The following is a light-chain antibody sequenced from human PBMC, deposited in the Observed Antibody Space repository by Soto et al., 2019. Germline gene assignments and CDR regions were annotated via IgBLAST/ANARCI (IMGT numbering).Light chain of an antibody. CDR2: DAP. V-gene: IGKV3-11*01. J-gene: IGKJ1*01. CDR1: QSVSSY. Sequence: EIVLTQSPATLSLSPGERATLSCRASQSVSSYLACYQQKPGQAPRLLIYDAPNRATGIPARFSGSGSGTDVTLPISTLEPEDFAVYYCQQRSNWPPWTFGQGTKVEIK. CDR3: QQRSNWPPWT.